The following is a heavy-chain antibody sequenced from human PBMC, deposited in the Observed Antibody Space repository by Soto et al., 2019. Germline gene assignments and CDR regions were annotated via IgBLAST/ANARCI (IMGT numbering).Heavy chain of an antibody. CDR2: ISAYNGNT. CDR1: GYTFTSYG. CDR3: ASVMIVVVICYYYYGMDV. Sequence: ASVKVSCKASGYTFTSYGISWVRQAPGQGLEWMGWISAYNGNTNYAQKLQGRVTMTTDTSTSTAYMELRSLRSDDTAVYYCASVMIVVVICYYYYGMDVWGQGTTVTVSS. J-gene: IGHJ6*02. V-gene: IGHV1-18*01. D-gene: IGHD3-22*01.